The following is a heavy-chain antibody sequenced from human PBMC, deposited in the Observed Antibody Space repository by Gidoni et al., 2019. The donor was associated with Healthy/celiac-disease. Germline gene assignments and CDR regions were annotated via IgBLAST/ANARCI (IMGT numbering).Heavy chain of an antibody. CDR3: TRDISSSWPHYYDGMDV. J-gene: IGHJ6*02. CDR2: IRSKAYGGTT. Sequence: EVQLVESGGGLVQPGRSLRLYCQASGFTFGASAMRWFRQAPGKGLEWVGFIRSKAYGGTTEYAASVKGRFTISRDDSKSIAYLQMNSLKTEDTAVYYCTRDISSSWPHYYDGMDVWGQGTTVTVSS. CDR1: GFTFGASA. D-gene: IGHD6-13*01. V-gene: IGHV3-49*03.